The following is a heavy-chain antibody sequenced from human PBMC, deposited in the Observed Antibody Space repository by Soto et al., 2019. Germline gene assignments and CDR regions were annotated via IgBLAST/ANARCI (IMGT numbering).Heavy chain of an antibody. J-gene: IGHJ4*02. CDR3: AKLSYRYCSSTSCPGPAVAAFHYFDY. V-gene: IGHV3-23*01. CDR1: GYIFTNYW. D-gene: IGHD2-2*01. CDR2: XXXIGGST. Sequence: GESLKISCQGSGYIFTNYWIGWVRQMPGKGXXXXXXXXXIGGSTYYADSVKGRFTISRDNSKNTAYLQWSSLKAEDTAVYYCAKLSYRYCSSTSCPGPAVAAFHYFDYWGQGTLVTVSS.